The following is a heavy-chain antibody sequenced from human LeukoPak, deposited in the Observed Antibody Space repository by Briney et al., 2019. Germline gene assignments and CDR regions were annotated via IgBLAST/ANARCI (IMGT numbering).Heavy chain of an antibody. J-gene: IGHJ6*03. CDR3: ARGRPGYMDV. D-gene: IGHD3-10*01. CDR2: IRSSSIPI. V-gene: IGHV3-21*05. CDR1: GFSFSSYN. Sequence: GGSLRLSCAGSGFSFSSYNMNWVRLAPGKGLEWISFIRSSSIPIYYADSVKGRFTISRDNAMNSLHLQMDGLRAEDTAVYYCARGRPGYMDVWGKGTTVTVSS.